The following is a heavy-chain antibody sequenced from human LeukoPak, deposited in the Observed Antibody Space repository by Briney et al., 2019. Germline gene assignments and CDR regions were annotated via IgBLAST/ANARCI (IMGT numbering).Heavy chain of an antibody. Sequence: PGGSLRLSCAASGFTFSNHNMDWVRQAPGKGLEWISYISGRGEAIFYADSVQGRFTIPRDNSKNTLYLQMNSLRAEDTAVYYCARDLNWETYWGQGTLVSVSS. D-gene: IGHD7-27*01. J-gene: IGHJ4*02. CDR3: ARDLNWETY. V-gene: IGHV3-48*01. CDR1: GFTFSNHN. CDR2: ISGRGEAI.